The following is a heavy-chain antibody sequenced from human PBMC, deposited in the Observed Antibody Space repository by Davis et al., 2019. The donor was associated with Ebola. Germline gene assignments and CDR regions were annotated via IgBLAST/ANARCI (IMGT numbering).Heavy chain of an antibody. CDR2: IYYSGLP. CDR1: GGSISSGGYY. V-gene: IGHV4-31*03. J-gene: IGHJ4*02. D-gene: IGHD5-24*01. CDR3: ARLRTEMASFYFEY. Sequence: MPSETLSLTCTVSGGSISSGGYYWSWIRQLPGKGLEWIGYIYYSGLPYSNPSLGSRVTISVDTSKNQFSLNLSSVTAADTAVYYCARLRTEMASFYFEYWGQGTLVTVSS.